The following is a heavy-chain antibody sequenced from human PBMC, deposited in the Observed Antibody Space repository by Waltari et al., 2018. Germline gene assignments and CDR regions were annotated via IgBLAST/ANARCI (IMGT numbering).Heavy chain of an antibody. D-gene: IGHD1-26*01. CDR2: ISGSGGST. V-gene: IGHV3-23*04. Sequence: EVQLVESGGGLVQPGGSLRLSCAASGFTFSSQPMSWVRPAPGKGLEWVSAISGSGGSTYYVDSVKGRFTISRDNSKNTLSLQMNSLRVEDTAVYYCAKASYSGSYYFDYWGQGTLVTVSS. CDR1: GFTFSSQP. CDR3: AKASYSGSYYFDY. J-gene: IGHJ4*02.